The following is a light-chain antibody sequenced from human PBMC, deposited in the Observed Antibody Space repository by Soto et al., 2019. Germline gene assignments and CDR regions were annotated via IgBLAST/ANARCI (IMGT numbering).Light chain of an antibody. V-gene: IGLV1-51*02. CDR1: SSNIGRNY. CDR3: AAWDRGLKAGL. J-gene: IGLJ3*02. Sequence: QSVLTQPPSVSAAPGEKVTISCSGSSSNIGRNYVSWYQQVPGSAPKLLIYENDRRASGIPDRFSGSKSGTAATLGITGLQTGYEADYYGAAWDRGLKAGLFGGGTKLTVL. CDR2: END.